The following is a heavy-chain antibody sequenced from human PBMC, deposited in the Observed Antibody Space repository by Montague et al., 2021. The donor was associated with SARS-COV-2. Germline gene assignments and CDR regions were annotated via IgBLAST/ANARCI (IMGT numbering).Heavy chain of an antibody. J-gene: IGHJ6*02. CDR3: ARDGQAELEGYYCYYYGMDV. V-gene: IGHV3-7*01. D-gene: IGHD1-1*01. CDR1: GFTFSSYW. Sequence: SLRLSCAASGFTFSSYWMSWVRQAPGKGLEWVANIKQDGSEKYYVDSVKGRFTISRDNAKNSLYRQMNSLRAEDTAVYYCARDGQAELEGYYCYYYGMDVWGQGTTVTVSS. CDR2: IKQDGSEK.